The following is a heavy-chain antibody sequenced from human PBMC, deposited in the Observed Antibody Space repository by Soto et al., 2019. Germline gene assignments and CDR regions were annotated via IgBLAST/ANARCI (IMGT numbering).Heavy chain of an antibody. CDR2: IYYSGRT. V-gene: IGHV4-28*01. J-gene: IGHJ4*02. CDR3: AQKRDGNNPFDS. Sequence: PSETLSLTCAVSGYSISSSNWWGWIRQPPGKTLEWIGYIYYSGRTHYNPSLESRVTMSVDTSKNQLSLKLSSVTAVDTAVYYCAQKRDGNNPFDSWGQGTPVTVSS. CDR1: GYSISSSNW.